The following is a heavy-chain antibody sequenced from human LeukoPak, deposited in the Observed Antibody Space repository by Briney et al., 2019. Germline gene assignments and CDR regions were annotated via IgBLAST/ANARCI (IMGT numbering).Heavy chain of an antibody. CDR1: GFTFSSYG. CDR3: AKDREGVLRYFDWLLYGYFDY. V-gene: IGHV3-23*01. Sequence: GGSLRLSCAASGFTFSSYGIHWVRQAPGKGLEWVSAISGSGGSTYYADSVKGRFTISRDNSKNTLYLQMNSLRAEDTAVCYCAKDREGVLRYFDWLLYGYFDYWGQGTLVTVSS. D-gene: IGHD3-9*01. J-gene: IGHJ4*02. CDR2: ISGSGGST.